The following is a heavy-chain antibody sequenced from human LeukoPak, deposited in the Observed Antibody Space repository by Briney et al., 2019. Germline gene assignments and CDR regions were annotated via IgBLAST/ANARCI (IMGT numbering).Heavy chain of an antibody. CDR1: GFTFSSCE. D-gene: IGHD3-16*02. Sequence: PGGSLRLSCAASGFTFSSCEMNWVRQAPGKGLEWVSYISSSGSTIYYADSVKGRFTISRDNAKNSLYLQMNSLRAEDTAVYYCARVTYDYVWGSYRTPFGYWGQGTLVTVSS. CDR2: ISSSGSTI. J-gene: IGHJ4*02. V-gene: IGHV3-48*03. CDR3: ARVTYDYVWGSYRTPFGY.